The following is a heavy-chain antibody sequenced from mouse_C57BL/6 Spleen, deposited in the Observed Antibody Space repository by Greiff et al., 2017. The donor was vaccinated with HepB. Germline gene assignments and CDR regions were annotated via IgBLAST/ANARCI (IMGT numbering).Heavy chain of an antibody. CDR2: ISDGGSYT. CDR1: GFTFSSYA. V-gene: IGHV5-4*01. J-gene: IGHJ3*01. Sequence: EVMLVESGGGLVKPGGSLKLSCAASGFTFSSYAMSWVRQTPEKRLEWVATISDGGSYTYYPDNVKGRFTISRDNAKNNLYLQMSHLKSEDTAMYYCARDRVYYGSGFAYWGQGTLVTVSA. D-gene: IGHD1-1*01. CDR3: ARDRVYYGSGFAY.